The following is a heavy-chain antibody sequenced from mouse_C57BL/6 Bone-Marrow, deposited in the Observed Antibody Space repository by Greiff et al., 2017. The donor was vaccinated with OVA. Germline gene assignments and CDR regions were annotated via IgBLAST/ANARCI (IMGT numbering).Heavy chain of an antibody. V-gene: IGHV2-6-1*01. D-gene: IGHD1-1*02. J-gene: IGHJ4*01. CDR2: IWSAGST. Sequence: VKLMESGPGLVAPSQSLSITCTVSGFSLTSYGVHWVRQPPGKGLEWLVVIWSAGSTTYNSALKSRLSISKDNSKSQVFLKMNSLQTDDTAMYYCARHRGGPNYYAMDYGGQGTSVTVSS. CDR3: ARHRGGPNYYAMDY. CDR1: GFSLTSYG.